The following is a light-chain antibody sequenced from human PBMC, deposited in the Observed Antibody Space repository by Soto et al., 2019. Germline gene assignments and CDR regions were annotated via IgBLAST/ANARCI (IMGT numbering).Light chain of an antibody. CDR3: CSYAGSSTHYV. CDR1: SSDVGSYNL. CDR2: EGS. Sequence: QSVLTQPASVSGSPGQSITISCTGTSSDVGSYNLASWYQQHPGKAPKLMIYEGSKRPSGVSNRFSGSKSGNTASLTISGLQAEDEADYYCCSYAGSSTHYVFGTGTKVTVL. V-gene: IGLV2-23*01. J-gene: IGLJ1*01.